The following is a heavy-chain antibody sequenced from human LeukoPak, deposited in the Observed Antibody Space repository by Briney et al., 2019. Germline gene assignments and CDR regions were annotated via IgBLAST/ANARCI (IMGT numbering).Heavy chain of an antibody. J-gene: IGHJ4*02. CDR1: GDSIIGYY. V-gene: IGHV4-38-2*02. Sequence: SETLSLTCSVSGDSIIGYYWGWIRQPPGKGLEWIGNIYYTGNTYYNSSLKSRVTISLDTSKNQFSLKVISMTAADTAVYYCARGPSGYHNTGGQGTLVTVSS. CDR2: IYYTGNT. CDR3: ARGPSGYHNT. D-gene: IGHD5-12*01.